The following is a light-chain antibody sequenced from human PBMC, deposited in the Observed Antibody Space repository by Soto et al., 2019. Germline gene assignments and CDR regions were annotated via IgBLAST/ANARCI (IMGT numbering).Light chain of an antibody. CDR1: QSIANDY. CDR2: GAS. Sequence: EIVMTQSPGTLSLSPGARATLSCRASQSIANDYLTWYQQKPGQAPRLLIYGASNRATGIPARFSGSGSGTEFSLTISSLQSEDFAVYYCQHYNNWPPWTFGQGTKVDIK. V-gene: IGKV3D-15*01. J-gene: IGKJ1*01. CDR3: QHYNNWPPWT.